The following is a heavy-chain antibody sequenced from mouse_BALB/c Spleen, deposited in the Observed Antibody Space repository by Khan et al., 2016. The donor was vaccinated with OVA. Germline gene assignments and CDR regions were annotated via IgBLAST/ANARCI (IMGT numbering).Heavy chain of an antibody. J-gene: IGHJ4*01. CDR2: IYPGTGSI. CDR3: ARWGVSSYDAMDY. V-gene: IGHV1-76*01. D-gene: IGHD1-1*01. Sequence: QIQLVQSGAELVRPGASVKLSCKTSGYIFTNYWIHWIKQRPGQGLEWIARIYPGTGSIYYNEKFKGRATLTADKSSSTAYMQFSSLKSEDSAVYFCARWGVSSYDAMDYWGQGTSVTVSS. CDR1: GYIFTNYW.